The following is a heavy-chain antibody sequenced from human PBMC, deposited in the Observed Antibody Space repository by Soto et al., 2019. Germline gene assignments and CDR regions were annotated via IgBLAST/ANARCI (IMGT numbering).Heavy chain of an antibody. CDR3: VRGGGGGLFDP. D-gene: IGHD2-15*01. CDR1: GFTFGVSC. V-gene: IGHV3-11*06. Sequence: GGSLRLSCAGSGFTFGVSCMSWIRQAPGKGLEWLSYISPGSRYPAYADSVKGRFTISRDNAKRSLYLQMMSLTAEDTAIYYCVRGGGGGLFDPWGQGTMVTVSS. J-gene: IGHJ5*02. CDR2: ISPGSRYP.